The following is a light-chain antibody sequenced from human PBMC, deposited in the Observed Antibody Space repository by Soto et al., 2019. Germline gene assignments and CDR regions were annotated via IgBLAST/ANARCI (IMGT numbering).Light chain of an antibody. CDR3: QQYASAPFS. V-gene: IGKV3-20*01. CDR1: QSVSGY. Sequence: IVLTQSPATLSLSPGDTAALSCRASQSVSGYIGWYQQKPGQAPRLLIYADSNRATGIPARFSGSGSGTDFTLTINRLEPEDSAVYYCQQYASAPFSLGPGTKVDIK. J-gene: IGKJ3*01. CDR2: ADS.